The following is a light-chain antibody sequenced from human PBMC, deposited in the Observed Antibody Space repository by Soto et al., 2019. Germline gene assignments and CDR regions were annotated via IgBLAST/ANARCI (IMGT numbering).Light chain of an antibody. Sequence: DVVMTQSPLSLPVTLGQPASISCRSSQSLVYSDGNIYLSWFHQRPGQSPRRLIYKVSNRESGVPDRFSGSGSGTDFTLTISSLQPEDFATYYCQQANSFPLTFGGGTKVDIK. CDR3: QQANSFPLT. CDR2: KVS. V-gene: IGKV2-30*01. CDR1: QSLVYSDGNIY. J-gene: IGKJ4*01.